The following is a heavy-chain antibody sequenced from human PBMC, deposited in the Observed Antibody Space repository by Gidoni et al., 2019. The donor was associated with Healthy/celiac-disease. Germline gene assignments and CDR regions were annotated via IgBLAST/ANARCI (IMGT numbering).Heavy chain of an antibody. J-gene: IGHJ6*02. V-gene: IGHV4-4*02. CDR1: GGSISSSNW. D-gene: IGHD4-17*01. Sequence: QVQLQESGPGLVKPSGTLSLTCAVSGGSISSSNWWSWVRQPPGKGLEWIGEIYHSGSTNYNPSLKSRVTISVDKSKNQFSLKLSSVTAADTAVYYCASRGYDDYGDSDGARQDYGMDVWGQGTTVTVSS. CDR2: IYHSGST. CDR3: ASRGYDDYGDSDGARQDYGMDV.